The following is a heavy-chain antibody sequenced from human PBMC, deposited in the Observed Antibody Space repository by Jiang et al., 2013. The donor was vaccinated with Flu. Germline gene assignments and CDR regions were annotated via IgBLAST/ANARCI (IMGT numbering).Heavy chain of an antibody. D-gene: IGHD3-9*01. CDR3: ARLRYFDWLLYH. V-gene: IGHV1-18*01. CDR2: ISAYNGNT. J-gene: IGHJ5*02. Sequence: ISWVRQAPGQGLEWMGWISAYNGNTNYAQKLQGRVTMTTDTSTSTAYMELRSLRSDDTAVYYCARLRYFDWLLYHWGQGTLVTVSS.